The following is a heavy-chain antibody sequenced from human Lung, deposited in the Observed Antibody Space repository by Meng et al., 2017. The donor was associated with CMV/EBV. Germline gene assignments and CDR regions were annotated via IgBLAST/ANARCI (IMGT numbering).Heavy chain of an antibody. Sequence: ASVKVSXKASGNTFTGYYMHWVRQAPGQGLEWMGWINPKNGGTKYAQKFQGRVTMTRDTSMSTAYMELSKLRSDDMAVYYCARGAPYCDSSGCFPPYWFFDLWGRGTLVTVSS. CDR1: GNTFTGYY. CDR2: INPKNGGT. V-gene: IGHV1-2*02. J-gene: IGHJ2*01. CDR3: ARGAPYCDSSGCFPPYWFFDL. D-gene: IGHD3-22*01.